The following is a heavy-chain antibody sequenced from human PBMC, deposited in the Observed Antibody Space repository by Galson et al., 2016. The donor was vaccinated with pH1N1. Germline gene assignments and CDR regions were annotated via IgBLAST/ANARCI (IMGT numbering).Heavy chain of an antibody. J-gene: IGHJ4*02. CDR2: IFPGDSDT. D-gene: IGHD3-3*01. CDR3: ARQPNTMTTIDF. Sequence: SLKISCEASGYSFTSYWIGWVRQMPGKGLEWMGIIFPGDSDTRYSPSFQGQVTISADKSINTAYLQWTSLKASDTAMYFCARQPNTMTTIDFWGQGTLVTVSS. V-gene: IGHV5-51*01. CDR1: GYSFTSYW.